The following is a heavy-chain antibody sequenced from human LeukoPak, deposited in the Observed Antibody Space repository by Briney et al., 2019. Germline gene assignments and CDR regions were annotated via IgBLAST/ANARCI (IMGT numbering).Heavy chain of an antibody. CDR3: AKDKVRGTPKGLYYYYGMDV. CDR2: ISYDGSNK. Sequence: PGRSLRLSCAASGFTFSSYGMHWVRQAPGKGLEWVAVISYDGSNKYYADSVKGRFTNSRDNSKNTLYLQMNSLRAEDTAVYYCAKDKVRGTPKGLYYYYGMDVWGQGTTVTVSS. V-gene: IGHV3-30*18. CDR1: GFTFSSYG. J-gene: IGHJ6*02. D-gene: IGHD3-10*01.